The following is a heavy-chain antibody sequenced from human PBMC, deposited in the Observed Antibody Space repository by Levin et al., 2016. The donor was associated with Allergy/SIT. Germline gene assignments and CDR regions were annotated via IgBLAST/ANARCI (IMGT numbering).Heavy chain of an antibody. D-gene: IGHD6-19*01. CDR1: GYTFMNFY. CDR3: ARDLGSSGDY. Sequence: ASVKVSCKASGYTFMNFYIHWVRQAPGQGLEWMGTIVPILATTHYAQKLQGRVTMTTDTSTSTAYMELRSLRSDDTAVYYCARDLGSSGDYWGQGTLVTVSS. J-gene: IGHJ4*02. V-gene: IGHV1-18*04. CDR2: IVPILATT.